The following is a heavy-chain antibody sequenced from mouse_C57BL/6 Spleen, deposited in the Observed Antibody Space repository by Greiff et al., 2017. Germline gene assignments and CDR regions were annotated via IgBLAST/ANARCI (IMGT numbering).Heavy chain of an antibody. D-gene: IGHD1-1*01. V-gene: IGHV1-74*01. CDR1: GYTFTSYW. Sequence: QVQLQQPGAELVKPGASVKVSCKASGYTFTSYWMHWVKQRPGQGLEWIGRIHPSDSDTNYNQKFKGKATLTVDKSSSTAYMQRSSLTSEDSAVYYCAIGDYCGSLFGYWGQGTTLTVSS. CDR2: IHPSDSDT. CDR3: AIGDYCGSLFGY. J-gene: IGHJ2*01.